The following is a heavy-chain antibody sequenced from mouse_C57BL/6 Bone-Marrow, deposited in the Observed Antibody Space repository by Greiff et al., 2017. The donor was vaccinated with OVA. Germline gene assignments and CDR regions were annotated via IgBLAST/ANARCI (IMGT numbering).Heavy chain of an antibody. D-gene: IGHD2-3*01. CDR3: TSDGYPYAMDY. CDR2: IDPENGDT. V-gene: IGHV14-4*01. CDR1: GFNIKDDY. J-gene: IGHJ4*01. Sequence: EVQLQQSGAELVRPGASVKLSCTASGFNIKDDYMHWVKQRPEQGLEWIGWIDPENGDTEYASKFQGKATITADTSSTTAYLQLSSLTSEDTAVYYCTSDGYPYAMDYWGQGSSVTVSS.